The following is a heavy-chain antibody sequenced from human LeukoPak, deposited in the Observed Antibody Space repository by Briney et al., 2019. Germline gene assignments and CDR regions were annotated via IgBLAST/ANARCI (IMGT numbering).Heavy chain of an antibody. CDR2: INSDGSNT. J-gene: IGHJ4*02. Sequence: GGSLRLSCTTSGFTVTNYWMHWVRQAPGKVLVWVSRINSDGSNTNYAGSVKGRFTISRDNAKNTLYLQMNSLRAEDTAVYYCAGGLSDYYYTIGYWGQGTLVTVSS. D-gene: IGHD3-22*01. V-gene: IGHV3-74*01. CDR1: GFTVTNYW. CDR3: AGGLSDYYYTIGY.